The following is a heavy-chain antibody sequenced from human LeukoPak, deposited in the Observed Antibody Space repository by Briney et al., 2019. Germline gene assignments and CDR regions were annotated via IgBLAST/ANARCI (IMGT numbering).Heavy chain of an antibody. J-gene: IGHJ4*02. CDR3: AKDGRYSSGWFDY. Sequence: PGGSLRLSCAASGFTFSSYAMSWVRQAPGKGLEWVSAISGSGGSTYYADSVKGRLTISRDNSKNTLYLQMNSLRAEDTAVYYCAKDGRYSSGWFDYWGQGTLVTVSS. D-gene: IGHD6-19*01. V-gene: IGHV3-23*01. CDR1: GFTFSSYA. CDR2: ISGSGGST.